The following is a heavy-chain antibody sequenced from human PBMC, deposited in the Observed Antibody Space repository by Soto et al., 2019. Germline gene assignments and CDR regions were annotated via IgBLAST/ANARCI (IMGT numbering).Heavy chain of an antibody. Sequence: XESLKISCKGSGYSFTSYWISWVRKMPGKGLEWMGRIDPSDSYTNYSPSFQGHVTISADKSISTAYLQWSSLKASDTAMYYCARTGKYDYKGMDVWGQGTTVTVS. J-gene: IGHJ6*02. CDR2: IDPSDSYT. V-gene: IGHV5-10-1*01. CDR3: ARTGKYDYKGMDV. CDR1: GYSFTSYW.